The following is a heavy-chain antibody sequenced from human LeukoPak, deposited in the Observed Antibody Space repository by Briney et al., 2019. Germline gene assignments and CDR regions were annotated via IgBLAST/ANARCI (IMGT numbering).Heavy chain of an antibody. V-gene: IGHV3-21*01. J-gene: IGHJ4*02. CDR3: ARAPVYCSSTSCYSPSGFDY. CDR2: ISSNSSYI. Sequence: PGGSLRLSCAASGFTFSSYSMNWVRQAPGKGLEWVSSISSNSSYIYYADSVKGRFTISRDNAKNSLYLQMNSLRAEDTAVYYCARAPVYCSSTSCYSPSGFDYWGQGTLVTVSS. D-gene: IGHD2-2*01. CDR1: GFTFSSYS.